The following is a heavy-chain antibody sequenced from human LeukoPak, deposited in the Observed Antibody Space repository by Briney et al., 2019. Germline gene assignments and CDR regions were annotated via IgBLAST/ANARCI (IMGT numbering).Heavy chain of an antibody. CDR3: AGDPRFGLTYTYHYMDV. CDR1: GFAFSGYS. Sequence: GGSLRLSCVASGFAFSGYSMNWVRQAPGQGLEWIASISTTSKYIYYADSVRGRFTISRDNVKNSLFLQMNSLRAEDTAVYFCAGDPRFGLTYTYHYMDVWGKGTTVTVS. V-gene: IGHV3-21*01. D-gene: IGHD3/OR15-3a*01. J-gene: IGHJ6*03. CDR2: ISTTSKYI.